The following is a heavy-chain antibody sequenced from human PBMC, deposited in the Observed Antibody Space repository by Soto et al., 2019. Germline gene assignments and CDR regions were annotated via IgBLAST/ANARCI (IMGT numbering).Heavy chain of an antibody. Sequence: QVQVVQSGVEVRRPGSSVKVSCKASGDTFKNCGISWVRQAPGQGLEWMGGIIPLFVTTDFAQRFQCRLTITTDEYTTTAYMELSTLRSEDTATYYCAAELGFGKLSVVWGQGTTVIVSS. J-gene: IGHJ6*02. CDR1: GDTFKNCG. D-gene: IGHD3-10*01. CDR3: AAELGFGKLSVV. V-gene: IGHV1-69*01. CDR2: IIPLFVTT.